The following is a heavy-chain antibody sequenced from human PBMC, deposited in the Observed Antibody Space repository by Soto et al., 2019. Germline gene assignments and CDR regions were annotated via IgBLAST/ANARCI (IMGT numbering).Heavy chain of an antibody. CDR3: VQSRCGGDCLQSYSAHSHYRFDF. CDR1: GFSLSTTGVG. J-gene: IGHJ6*02. CDR2: IYWDDDK. D-gene: IGHD2-21*02. V-gene: IGHV2-5*02. Sequence: SGPTLVNPTQTRTLACSFSGFSLSTTGVGVGWIRQPPGKALEWLALIYWDDDKRYNPSLNSRLTITKDTSKNQVVLAMTNMDPVDTATYYCVQSRCGGDCLQSYSAHSHYRFDFWGQGTTVTVSS.